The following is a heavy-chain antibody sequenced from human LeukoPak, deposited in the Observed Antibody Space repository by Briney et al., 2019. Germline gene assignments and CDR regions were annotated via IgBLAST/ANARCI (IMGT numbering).Heavy chain of an antibody. CDR1: GYTFTSYY. V-gene: IGHV1-46*01. Sequence: ASVKVSCKASGYTFTSYYMHWVRQVPGQGLEWVGIINPSGGSPTYAQKFQGRVTMTRDMSTSTVYMELSSLRSDDTAVYYCARSIRALTYYYDSSGYYLEGYWGQGTLVTVSS. CDR3: ARSIRALTYYYDSSGYYLEGY. D-gene: IGHD3-22*01. J-gene: IGHJ4*02. CDR2: INPSGGSP.